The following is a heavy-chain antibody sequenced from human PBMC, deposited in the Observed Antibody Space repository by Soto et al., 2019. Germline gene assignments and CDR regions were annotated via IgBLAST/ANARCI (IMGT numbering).Heavy chain of an antibody. CDR3: VGGGLSYFDY. CDR1: GFPFSNFE. Sequence: EVQVVESGGGLVQPGGSLRLSCAASGFPFSNFEMNWVRQAPGKGLEWLSYINGGGAVYYADSVKGRFTISRDNVKNSLYLQMSSLRAEDTAVYFCVGGGLSYFDYWGQGVLVTVSS. J-gene: IGHJ4*02. D-gene: IGHD3-16*01. CDR2: INGGGAV. V-gene: IGHV3-48*03.